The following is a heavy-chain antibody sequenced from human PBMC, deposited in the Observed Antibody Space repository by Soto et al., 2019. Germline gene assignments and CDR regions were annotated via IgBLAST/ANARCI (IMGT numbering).Heavy chain of an antibody. CDR3: AKDLHSEDRSPVAWPSGFDY. V-gene: IGHV3-23*01. Sequence: EVQLLESGGGLVQPGGSLRLSCAASGFTFSSYAMSWDRQAPGKGLEWVSAISGSGGSTYYADSVKGRFTISRDNSKNTLYLQMNSLRAEDTAVYYCAKDLHSEDRSPVAWPSGFDYWGQGTLVTVSS. CDR2: ISGSGGST. J-gene: IGHJ4*02. CDR1: GFTFSSYA. D-gene: IGHD6-19*01.